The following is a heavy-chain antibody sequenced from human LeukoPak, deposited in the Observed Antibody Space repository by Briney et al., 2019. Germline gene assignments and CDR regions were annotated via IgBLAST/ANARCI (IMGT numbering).Heavy chain of an antibody. J-gene: IGHJ4*02. Sequence: PSETLSLTCTVSGGSISSYYWSWIRQPPGKGLEWIGEINHSGSTNYNPSLKSRVTISVDTSKNQFSLKLSSVTAADTAVYYCAREEVYDSSGYSDYWGQGTLVTVSS. D-gene: IGHD3-22*01. CDR1: GGSISSYY. CDR3: AREEVYDSSGYSDY. CDR2: INHSGST. V-gene: IGHV4-34*01.